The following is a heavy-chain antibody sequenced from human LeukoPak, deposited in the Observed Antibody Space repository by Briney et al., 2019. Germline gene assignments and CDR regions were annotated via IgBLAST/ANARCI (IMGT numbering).Heavy chain of an antibody. D-gene: IGHD1-14*01. CDR2: ISYDGSNK. CDR3: AKAQPPQYGDY. J-gene: IGHJ4*02. CDR1: GFTFSSYA. Sequence: HPGGSLRLSCAASGFTFSSYAMHWVRQAPGKGLEWVAVISYDGSNKYYADSVKGRFTISRDNSKNTLYLQMNSLRAEDTAVYYCAKAQPPQYGDYWGQGTLVTVSS. V-gene: IGHV3-30*04.